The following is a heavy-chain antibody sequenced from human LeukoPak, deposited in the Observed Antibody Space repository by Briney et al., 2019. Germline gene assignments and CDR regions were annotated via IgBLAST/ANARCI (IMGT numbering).Heavy chain of an antibody. D-gene: IGHD2-2*02. Sequence: GASVKVSCKASGYTFTGYDINWVRQATGQGLEWMGWMNPNSGNTGYAQKFQGRVTMTRNTSISTAYMELSSLGSEDTAVYYCARVGRLAAAIYYYWGQGTLVTVSS. CDR2: MNPNSGNT. CDR3: ARVGRLAAAIYYY. CDR1: GYTFTGYD. V-gene: IGHV1-8*01. J-gene: IGHJ4*02.